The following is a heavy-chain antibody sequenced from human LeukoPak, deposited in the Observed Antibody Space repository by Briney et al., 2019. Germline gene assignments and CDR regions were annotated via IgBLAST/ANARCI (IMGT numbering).Heavy chain of an antibody. V-gene: IGHV3-66*01. D-gene: IGHD5-24*01. CDR1: GFTVSSKY. CDR2: IYSGGTT. Sequence: GGSLRLSCAVSGFTVSSKYMSWVRQAPGKGLEWVSVIYSGGTTYYPDSVKGRFSISRDNSKNTLYLQMNSLRVEDTAVYYCAKFIETDHSFDLWGQGTLVTVSS. J-gene: IGHJ4*02. CDR3: AKFIETDHSFDL.